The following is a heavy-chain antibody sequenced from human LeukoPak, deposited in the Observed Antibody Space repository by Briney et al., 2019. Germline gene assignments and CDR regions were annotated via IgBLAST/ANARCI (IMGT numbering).Heavy chain of an antibody. CDR2: LYWKDDK. CDR3: AHSRITIFGVVIQYFDY. CDR1: GFSLSTSGGG. V-gene: IGHV2-5*01. J-gene: IGHJ4*02. D-gene: IGHD3-3*01. Sequence: SGPTLVKPTPTLTLTCTFTGFSLSTSGGGVGWIRQPPGKALESFTPLYWKDDKRYSPSLKSRLTITDDPSKNQVVLTMTNMDPVDTATYYCAHSRITIFGVVIQYFDYGGQGTLVTVSS.